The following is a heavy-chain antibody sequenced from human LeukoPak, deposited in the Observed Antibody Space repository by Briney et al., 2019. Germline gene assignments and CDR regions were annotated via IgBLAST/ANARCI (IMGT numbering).Heavy chain of an antibody. CDR2: TYYSGST. CDR1: GGSISRGDYY. V-gene: IGHV4-30-4*01. J-gene: IGHJ2*01. Sequence: SQTLSLTCTVSGGSISRGDYYWSWIRQPPGKGLEWIGYTYYSGSTYHNPSLKSRVIISVDTSKNQFSLKLSSVTAADTAVYYFAREGCSTTSCYGYFDLWGRGTLVTVSS. D-gene: IGHD2-2*01. CDR3: AREGCSTTSCYGYFDL.